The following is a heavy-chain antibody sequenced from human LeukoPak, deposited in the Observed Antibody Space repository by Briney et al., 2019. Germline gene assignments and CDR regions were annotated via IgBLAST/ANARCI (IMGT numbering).Heavy chain of an antibody. CDR1: GFTFSGYE. CDR2: ISSSGKNI. V-gene: IGHV3-48*03. J-gene: IGHJ4*02. Sequence: GGSLRLSCAASGFTFSGYEMNWGRQGPGEGVEWGSHISSSGKNIYFADSVKGRFTISRDNAKNSLFLQMNSLRAEDTAVYYCARVTYAVPDYWGQGTLVAVSS. CDR3: ARVTYAVPDY. D-gene: IGHD2/OR15-2a*01.